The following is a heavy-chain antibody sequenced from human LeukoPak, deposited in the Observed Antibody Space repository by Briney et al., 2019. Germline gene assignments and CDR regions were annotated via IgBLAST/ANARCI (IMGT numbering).Heavy chain of an antibody. V-gene: IGHV3-7*01. CDR2: LGQDGTKK. J-gene: IGHJ4*02. CDR1: GFTFTGYW. CDR3: ATDRDNSDWQKRFDS. Sequence: GGSLRLSCAASGFTFTGYWMSWVRQAPGKGLEWVANLGQDGTKKYYVDSVKGRFTISRDNAKNSLYLQMNSLRAEDTAVYYCATDRDNSDWQKRFDSWGQGTLVTVSS. D-gene: IGHD2-21*02.